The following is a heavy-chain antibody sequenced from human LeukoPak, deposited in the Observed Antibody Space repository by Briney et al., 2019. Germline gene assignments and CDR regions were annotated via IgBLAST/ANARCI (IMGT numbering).Heavy chain of an antibody. CDR1: GFTFTSSA. V-gene: IGHV1-58*01. J-gene: IGHJ4*02. D-gene: IGHD3-22*01. CDR2: IVVGSGNT. Sequence: SVKVSCKASGFTFTSSAVQWVRQARGQRLEWIGWIVVGSGNTNYAQKFQERVTITRDMSTSTAYMELSSLRAEDTAVYYCARTVRRSGYYDGDWGQGTLVTVSS. CDR3: ARTVRRSGYYDGD.